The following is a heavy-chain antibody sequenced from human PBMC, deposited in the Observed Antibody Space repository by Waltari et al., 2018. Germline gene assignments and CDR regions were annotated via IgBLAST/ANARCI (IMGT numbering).Heavy chain of an antibody. CDR1: GDSVSSNSAA. D-gene: IGHD3-22*01. Sequence: VRLQQSGPGLVKPSQTLSLTCAISGDSVSSNSAAWNWIRQSPSGGLVWLGKKVYRYRWYNHYAKSLKSRINSQPDTSQNQFSLQLNSVTPEDTAVYYCTRDPDYYDSDSCYLNWFDPWGQGTLVTVSS. CDR3: TRDPDYYDSDSCYLNWFDP. CDR2: KVYRYRWYN. V-gene: IGHV6-1*01. J-gene: IGHJ5*02.